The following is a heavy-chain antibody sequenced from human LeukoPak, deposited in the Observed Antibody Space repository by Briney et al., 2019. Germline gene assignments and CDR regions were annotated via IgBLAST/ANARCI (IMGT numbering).Heavy chain of an antibody. J-gene: IGHJ4*02. Sequence: PSETLSLTCAVYGESFSGHYWTWIRQPPGRGLEWIGEINHSGSTTSNPSLNNRVTISVDTSKNRFSLKLTSVTAADTAVYYCARPRYGSGSLDSWGQGTLVTVSS. CDR3: ARPRYGSGSLDS. V-gene: IGHV4-34*01. D-gene: IGHD3-10*01. CDR2: INHSGST. CDR1: GESFSGHY.